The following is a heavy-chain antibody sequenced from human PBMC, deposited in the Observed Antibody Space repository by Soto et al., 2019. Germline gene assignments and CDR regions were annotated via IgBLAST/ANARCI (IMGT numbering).Heavy chain of an antibody. Sequence: QVQLVQSGAEVKKPGASVKVSCKASGYTFTSYDINWVRQATGQGLEWMGWMNPNSGNTGYAPKFQGRVTMTRNTFISTAYMELTSLRSEDPAVYDWARCGYSSSWYSYYFSVMDVWGQGTTVTVS. V-gene: IGHV1-8*01. J-gene: IGHJ6*02. CDR2: MNPNSGNT. CDR1: GYTFTSYD. D-gene: IGHD6-13*01. CDR3: ARCGYSSSWYSYYFSVMDV.